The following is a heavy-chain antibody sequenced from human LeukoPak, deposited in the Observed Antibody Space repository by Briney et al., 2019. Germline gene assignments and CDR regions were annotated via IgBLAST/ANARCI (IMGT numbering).Heavy chain of an antibody. CDR3: AKVSWYNWNDGYFDY. CDR1: GSTFSSYS. Sequence: GGSLRLSCAASGSTFSSYSMNWVRQAPGKGLEWVSSISSSSSYIYYADSVKGRFTISRDNAKNSLYLQMNSLRAEDTAVYYCAKVSWYNWNDGYFDYWGQGTLVTVSS. J-gene: IGHJ4*02. CDR2: ISSSSSYI. V-gene: IGHV3-21*01. D-gene: IGHD1-1*01.